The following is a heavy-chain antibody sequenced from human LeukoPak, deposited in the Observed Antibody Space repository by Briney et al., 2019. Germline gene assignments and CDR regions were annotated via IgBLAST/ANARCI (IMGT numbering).Heavy chain of an antibody. CDR2: INHSGST. J-gene: IGHJ5*02. D-gene: IGHD3-22*01. V-gene: IGHV4-34*01. CDR1: GGSFSGYY. Sequence: PSETLSLTCSVYGGSFSGYYWSLIRQPPGKGLEWIGEINHSGSTNYNPSLKSRVNISVDTSKNQFSLKLSSVTAADTAVYYCARDDYYYDSSGYLAWGQGTLVTVSS. CDR3: ARDDYYYDSSGYLA.